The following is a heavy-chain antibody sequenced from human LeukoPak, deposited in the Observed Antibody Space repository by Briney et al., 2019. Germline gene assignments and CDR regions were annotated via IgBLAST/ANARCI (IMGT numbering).Heavy chain of an antibody. D-gene: IGHD2/OR15-2a*01. J-gene: IGHJ3*02. CDR1: GFTFSDYS. CDR2: ISNGGGTI. V-gene: IGHV3-11*01. CDR3: ARGSAVNIDI. Sequence: PGGSLRLSCAASGFTFSDYSMSWIRQAPGKGLECISYISNGGGTIYYADSVKGRFTISRDNAKHSLYLQMNSLRADDTAVYYCARGSAVNIDIWGQGTMVTVPS.